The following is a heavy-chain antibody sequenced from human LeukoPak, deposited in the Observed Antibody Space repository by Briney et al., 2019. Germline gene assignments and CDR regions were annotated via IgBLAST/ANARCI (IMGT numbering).Heavy chain of an antibody. D-gene: IGHD6-6*01. V-gene: IGHV3-23*01. CDR3: ARLISTSSSRFSDY. CDR2: ISISGENT. J-gene: IGHJ4*02. Sequence: PGGSLRLSCVASGVTISSQAMSWVRQAAGKGLEWVSAISISGENTYYADSVKGRFTISRDTSRNTLYLQMHSLRAEDTAVYYCARLISTSSSRFSDYWGQGTLVTVSS. CDR1: GVTISSQA.